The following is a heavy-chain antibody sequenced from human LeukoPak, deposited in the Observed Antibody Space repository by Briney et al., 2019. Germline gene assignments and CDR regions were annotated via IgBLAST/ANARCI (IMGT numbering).Heavy chain of an antibody. Sequence: PSETLSLACAVYGGSFSGYYWSWIRQPPGKGLEWIGEINHSGSTNYNPSLKSRVTISVDTSKNQFSLKLSSVTAADPAVSYCARGDSTSVLYYYYYMDVWAKGTTVTVSS. CDR2: INHSGST. CDR1: GGSFSGYY. J-gene: IGHJ6*03. D-gene: IGHD6-6*01. V-gene: IGHV4-34*01. CDR3: ARGDSTSVLYYYYYMDV.